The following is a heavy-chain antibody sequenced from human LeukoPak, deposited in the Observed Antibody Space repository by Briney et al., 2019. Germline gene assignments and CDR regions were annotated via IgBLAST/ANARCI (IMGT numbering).Heavy chain of an antibody. J-gene: IGHJ4*02. V-gene: IGHV4-34*01. Sequence: SETLSLTCAVYGGSFSGYYWSWIRQPPGKGLEWIGEINHSGSTNYNPSLKSRVTISVDTSKNQFSLKLSSVTAADTAVYYCARGATYYYDSSSYYEARYLDYWGQGTLVTVSS. CDR3: ARGATYYYDSSSYYEARYLDY. CDR2: INHSGST. CDR1: GGSFSGYY. D-gene: IGHD3-22*01.